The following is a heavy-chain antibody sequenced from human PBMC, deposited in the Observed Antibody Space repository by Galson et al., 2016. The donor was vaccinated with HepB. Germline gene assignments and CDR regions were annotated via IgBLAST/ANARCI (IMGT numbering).Heavy chain of an antibody. CDR2: INSDGSST. J-gene: IGHJ6*02. Sequence: SLRLSCAASGFPFSRYWMHWVRQAPGKGLVWVSRINSDGSSTAYADYVRGRFTISRDNAMNMLYLQMNSLRAEDTALYYCVREDYGDDPFYYYYYGMDVWGQGTTVSVSS. V-gene: IGHV3-74*01. CDR3: VREDYGDDPFYYYYYGMDV. CDR1: GFPFSRYW. D-gene: IGHD4-17*01.